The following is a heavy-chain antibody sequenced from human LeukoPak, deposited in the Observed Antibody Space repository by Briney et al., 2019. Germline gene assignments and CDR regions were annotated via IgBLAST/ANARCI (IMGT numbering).Heavy chain of an antibody. Sequence: GGSLRLSCAASGFTFDDYAMHWVRQAPGKGLEWVSGISWNSGSIGYADSVKGRFTISRDNAKNSLYLQMDSLRAEDMALYYCAKDKGSSWYPYDAFDIWGQGTMVTVSS. CDR1: GFTFDDYA. D-gene: IGHD6-13*01. CDR3: AKDKGSSWYPYDAFDI. J-gene: IGHJ3*02. CDR2: ISWNSGSI. V-gene: IGHV3-9*03.